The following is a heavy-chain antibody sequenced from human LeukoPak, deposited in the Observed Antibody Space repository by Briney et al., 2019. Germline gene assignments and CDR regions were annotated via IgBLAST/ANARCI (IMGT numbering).Heavy chain of an antibody. CDR3: VRDPIHNSSPSAPGTDGFDP. J-gene: IGHJ5*02. V-gene: IGHV1-2*02. CDR1: GYTFTDYF. D-gene: IGHD6-13*01. Sequence: GASMKVSCKASGYTFTDYFIHWVRQAPGPGLEWMGWINPNSGATNYAQNFQGRVTMTRDTSITTAYMDLSSLRSDDTAVYYCVRDPIHNSSPSAPGTDGFDPWGQGTLVTVSS. CDR2: INPNSGAT.